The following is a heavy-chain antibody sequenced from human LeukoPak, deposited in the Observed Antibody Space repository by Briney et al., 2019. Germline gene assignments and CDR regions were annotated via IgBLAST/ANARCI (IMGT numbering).Heavy chain of an antibody. V-gene: IGHV3-23*01. D-gene: IGHD2-2*01. CDR2: ISGSGGST. CDR1: GFTFSSYA. J-gene: IGHJ5*02. Sequence: GGSLRLSCAASGFTFSSYAMSWVRQAPGKGLEWVSAISGSGGSTYYADFVKGRFTISRDNSKNTLYLQMNSLRAEDTAVYYCAKPRWTVVVPAAMPNWFDPWGQGTLVTVSS. CDR3: AKPRWTVVVPAAMPNWFDP.